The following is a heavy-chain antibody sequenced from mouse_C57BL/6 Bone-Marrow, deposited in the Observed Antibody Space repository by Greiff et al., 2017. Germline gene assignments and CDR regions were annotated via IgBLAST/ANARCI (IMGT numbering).Heavy chain of an antibody. Sequence: QVQLQQSGPGLVQPSQSLSITCTVSGFSLTSYGVHWVRQSPGTGLEWLGVIWRGGSTDYNAAFMSRLSITKDNSKSQVFFTMNSLQADDTAIYYCAKNSDYDGSFYYYAMDYWGQGTAVTVSS. V-gene: IGHV2-5*01. J-gene: IGHJ4*01. CDR1: GFSLTSYG. CDR3: AKNSDYDGSFYYYAMDY. D-gene: IGHD1-1*01. CDR2: IWRGGST.